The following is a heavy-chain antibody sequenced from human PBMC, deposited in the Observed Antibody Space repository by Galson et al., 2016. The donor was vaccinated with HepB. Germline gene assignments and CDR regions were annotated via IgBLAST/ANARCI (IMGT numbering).Heavy chain of an antibody. J-gene: IGHJ4*02. CDR1: GFTFSSYS. CDR2: ISGSSSTI. D-gene: IGHD2-2*01. Sequence: SLRLSCAASGFTFSSYSMNLVRQAPGKGLEWLSYISGSSSTIYYADSVKGRFTISRDNAKNSLYLQMNSLRDEDTAVYYCARDQVGCSSANCFFDYWGQGTVVTVSS. CDR3: ARDQVGCSSANCFFDY. V-gene: IGHV3-48*02.